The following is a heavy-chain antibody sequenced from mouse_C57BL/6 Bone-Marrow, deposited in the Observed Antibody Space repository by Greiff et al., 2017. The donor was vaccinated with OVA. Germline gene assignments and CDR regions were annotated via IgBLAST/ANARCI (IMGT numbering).Heavy chain of an antibody. CDR2: IDPSDSYT. Sequence: QVHLQQPGAELVKPGASVKLSCKASGYTFTSYWMQWVKQRPGQGLEWIGEIDPSDSYTNYNQKFKGKATLTVDTSSSTAYMQLSSLTSEDSAVYYCARWNYYGSSYWYFDVWGTGTTVTVSS. V-gene: IGHV1-50*01. D-gene: IGHD1-1*01. CDR1: GYTFTSYW. CDR3: ARWNYYGSSYWYFDV. J-gene: IGHJ1*03.